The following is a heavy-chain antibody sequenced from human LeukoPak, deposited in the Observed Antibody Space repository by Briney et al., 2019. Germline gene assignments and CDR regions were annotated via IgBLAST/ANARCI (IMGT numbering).Heavy chain of an antibody. CDR3: ARGAITMVRGVMFFDP. CDR2: IYHSGST. J-gene: IGHJ5*02. D-gene: IGHD3-10*01. CDR1: GGSISSGGYS. Sequence: SQTLSLTCAVSGGSISSGGYSWSWIRQPPGKGLEWIGYIYHSGSTYYNPSLKSRVTISVDRSKNQFSLKLSSVTAADTAVYYCARGAITMVRGVMFFDPWGQGTLVTVSS. V-gene: IGHV4-30-2*01.